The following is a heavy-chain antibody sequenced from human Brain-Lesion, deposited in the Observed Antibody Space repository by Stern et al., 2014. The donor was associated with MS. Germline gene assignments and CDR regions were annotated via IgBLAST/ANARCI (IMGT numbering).Heavy chain of an antibody. V-gene: IGHV1-2*02. CDR1: GYIFTGYY. D-gene: IGHD3-3*01. CDR3: ARDQRGITIFGVVTDYYYLGMDV. CDR2: HNPNTGGP. Sequence: DQLVESGAEVKKPGASVKVSCKTSGYIFTGYYIHWVRQAPGQGLEGMAWHNPNTGGPKYAQKFQGRVTMSRDTSISTAYVELSSLTSDDTAVYYCARDQRGITIFGVVTDYYYLGMDVWGQGTTVTVSS. J-gene: IGHJ6*02.